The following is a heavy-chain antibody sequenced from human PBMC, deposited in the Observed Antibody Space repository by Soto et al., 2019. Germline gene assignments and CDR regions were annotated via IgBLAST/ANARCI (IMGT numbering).Heavy chain of an antibody. CDR1: GGSFRGYH. Sequence: QVQLQQWGAGLLKPSETLSLTCAVYGGSFRGYHWSWIRQPPGKGLEWMGEINHSGSTNYNPSLKSRVIISLETSKNQFSLILTSVTAADTAVYYCARGLSSSATFYHYYVMDVWGQWTTVTVSS. CDR2: INHSGST. CDR3: ARGLSSSATFYHYYVMDV. D-gene: IGHD6-6*01. V-gene: IGHV4-34*01. J-gene: IGHJ6*02.